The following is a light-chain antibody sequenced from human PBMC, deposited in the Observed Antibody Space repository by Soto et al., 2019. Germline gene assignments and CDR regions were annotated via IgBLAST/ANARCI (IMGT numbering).Light chain of an antibody. CDR3: QQYNNWSWT. J-gene: IGKJ1*01. CDR1: QSVSSN. V-gene: IGKV3-15*01. Sequence: EIVLTQSPDTLSLSPGETATLSCGASQSVSSNLAWYQQKPGQAPRLLIYGASTRATGIPARFSGSGSGTEFTLTISSLQSGDFAVYYCQQYNNWSWTFGQGTKVDIK. CDR2: GAS.